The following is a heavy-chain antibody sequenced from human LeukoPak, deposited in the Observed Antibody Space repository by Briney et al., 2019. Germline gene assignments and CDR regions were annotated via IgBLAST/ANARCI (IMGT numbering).Heavy chain of an antibody. CDR1: GFTFSSYG. CDR3: ARGLEYGGRREDY. CDR2: ISGSGGST. J-gene: IGHJ4*02. D-gene: IGHD4-23*01. V-gene: IGHV3-23*01. Sequence: GGSLRLSCAASGFTFSSYGMSWVRQAPGKGLEWVSAISGSGGSTYYADSVKGRFTISRDNSKNTLYLQMNSLRAEDTAVYYCARGLEYGGRREDYWGQGTLVTVSS.